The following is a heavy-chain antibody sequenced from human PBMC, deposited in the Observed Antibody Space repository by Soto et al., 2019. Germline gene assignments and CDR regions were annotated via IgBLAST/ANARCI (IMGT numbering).Heavy chain of an antibody. Sequence: SETLSLTCAVYGGSFSGYYWSWIRQPPGKGLEWIGEINHSGSTNYNPSLKSRVTISVDTSKNQFSLKLSSVTAADTAVYYCARVRNRSGSYPYFDYWGQGTLVTVSS. CDR2: INHSGST. V-gene: IGHV4-34*01. D-gene: IGHD1-26*01. J-gene: IGHJ4*02. CDR1: GGSFSGYY. CDR3: ARVRNRSGSYPYFDY.